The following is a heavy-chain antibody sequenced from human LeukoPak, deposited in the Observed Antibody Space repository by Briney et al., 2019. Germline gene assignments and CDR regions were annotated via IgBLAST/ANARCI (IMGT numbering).Heavy chain of an antibody. J-gene: IGHJ3*02. CDR2: IRYDGSNK. Sequence: GSLRLSCAASGFTFSSYGMHWVRQAPGKGLEWVAFIRYDGSNKYYADSVKGRFTISRDNSKNTLYLQMNSLRAEDTAVYYCAKDRFTMVRGVIPAFDIWGQGTMVTVSS. CDR3: AKDRFTMVRGVIPAFDI. D-gene: IGHD3-10*01. CDR1: GFTFSSYG. V-gene: IGHV3-30*02.